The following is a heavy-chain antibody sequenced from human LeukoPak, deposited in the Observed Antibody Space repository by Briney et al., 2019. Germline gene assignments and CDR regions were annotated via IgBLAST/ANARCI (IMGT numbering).Heavy chain of an antibody. CDR2: ISAYNGNT. D-gene: IGHD3-9*01. CDR3: ARAPRYFDWLTNDAFDI. V-gene: IGHV1-18*01. CDR1: GYTFTSYG. J-gene: IGHJ3*02. Sequence: ASVKVSCKASGYTFTSYGISWVRQAPGQGLEWMGWISAYNGNTNYAQKLQGRVTMTTDTSTSTAYMELSSLRSEDTAVYYCARAPRYFDWLTNDAFDIWGQGTMVTVSS.